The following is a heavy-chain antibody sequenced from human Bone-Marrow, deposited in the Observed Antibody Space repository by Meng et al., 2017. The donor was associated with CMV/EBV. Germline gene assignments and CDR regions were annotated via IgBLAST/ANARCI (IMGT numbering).Heavy chain of an antibody. CDR3: ARELPHPTHYYYGMDV. Sequence: SQTLSLTCAISGDSVSSNSAAWNWIRQSPSRGLEWLGRTYYRSKWYNDYAVSVKSRITINPDTSKNQFSLQLNSVTPEDTAAYYCARELPHPTHYYYGMDVWGQGTTVTVSS. D-gene: IGHD1-26*01. CDR1: GDSVSSNSAA. CDR2: TYYRSKWYN. V-gene: IGHV6-1*01. J-gene: IGHJ6*02.